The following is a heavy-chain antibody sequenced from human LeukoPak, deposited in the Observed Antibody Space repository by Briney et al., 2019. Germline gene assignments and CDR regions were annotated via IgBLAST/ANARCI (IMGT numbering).Heavy chain of an antibody. Sequence: SETLSLTCTVSGGSVSSNNYYWGWVRQPPGKGLEWIGSISYSGSTYYNPSLKSRVTISVDTSKNQFSLKLTSVTAADTAVYYCARQILTGTARDYPDYWGQGTLVTVSS. CDR1: GGSVSSNNYY. D-gene: IGHD1-20*01. CDR3: ARQILTGTARDYPDY. CDR2: ISYSGST. V-gene: IGHV4-39*01. J-gene: IGHJ4*02.